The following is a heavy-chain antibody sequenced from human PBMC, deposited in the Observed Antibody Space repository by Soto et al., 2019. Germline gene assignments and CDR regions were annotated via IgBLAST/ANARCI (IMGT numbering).Heavy chain of an antibody. J-gene: IGHJ4*02. CDR1: GGTFSSYA. V-gene: IGHV1-69*06. D-gene: IGHD6-19*01. Sequence: SVNVSGKASGGTFSSYAISWVRQAPVQGLEWMGGVIPIFGTANYAQKFQGRVTITADKSTSTDYMELSSLRSEDTAVYYCARAEDSSGWSYFDHWGQGTPVTGSS. CDR2: VIPIFGTA. CDR3: ARAEDSSGWSYFDH.